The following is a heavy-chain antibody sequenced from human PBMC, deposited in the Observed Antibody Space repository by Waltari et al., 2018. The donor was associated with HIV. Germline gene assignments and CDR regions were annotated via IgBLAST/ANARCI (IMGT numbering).Heavy chain of an antibody. Sequence: EVQLVESGGGLVQPGGSLRLSCAASGFTFSSYSVNWVRQAPGKGLEWISYIDYNSTFINYADSVRGRFTISRDNAKNSLYLQMNSLRDEDTAVYFCARVLEYYGMDVWGQGTTVAVSS. CDR3: ARVLEYYGMDV. CDR2: IDYNSTFI. V-gene: IGHV3-48*02. J-gene: IGHJ6*02. CDR1: GFTFSSYS. D-gene: IGHD3-16*01.